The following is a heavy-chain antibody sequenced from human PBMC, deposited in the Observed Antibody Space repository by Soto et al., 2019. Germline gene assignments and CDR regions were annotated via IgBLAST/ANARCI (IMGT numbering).Heavy chain of an antibody. CDR2: IYYSGSN. Sequence: SETLSLSCTVSDGSISSYYWSWIRQPPGKGLEWIWYIYYSGSNNYNPSLKSRVTISVDTSKNQFSLKLSSVTAADTAVYYCARGRASVGSTHYSGQGPLVTVSS. V-gene: IGHV4-59*01. CDR1: DGSISSYY. D-gene: IGHD1-26*01. J-gene: IGHJ4*02. CDR3: ARGRASVGSTHY.